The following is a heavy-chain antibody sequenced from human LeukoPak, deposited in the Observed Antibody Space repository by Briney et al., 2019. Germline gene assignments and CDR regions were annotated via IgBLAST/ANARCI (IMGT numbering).Heavy chain of an antibody. CDR3: ARGTGSRGWSKARYYFYMDV. V-gene: IGHV3-30*01. D-gene: IGHD6-19*01. Sequence: GGSLRLSCAASGFSFSSYAMHWVRQAPGKGLEWLAVIWYDGSNTYYADSVKGRFTISRDNSENTLYLQMNSLRAEATAVYYCARGTGSRGWSKARYYFYMDVWGQGTTVIVSS. CDR2: IWYDGSNT. CDR1: GFSFSSYA. J-gene: IGHJ6*03.